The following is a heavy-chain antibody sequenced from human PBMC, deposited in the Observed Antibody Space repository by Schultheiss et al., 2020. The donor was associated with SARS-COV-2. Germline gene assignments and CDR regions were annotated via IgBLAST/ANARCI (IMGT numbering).Heavy chain of an antibody. Sequence: SETLSLTCTVSGGSLSSGGYYWTWIRQHPEKGLEWIGYIHHSGSTYYNPSLKSRVTISVDTSKNQFSLKLSSVTAADTAVYYCARVVSPGAFDIWGQGTMVTVSS. J-gene: IGHJ3*02. CDR1: GGSLSSGGYY. D-gene: IGHD2/OR15-2a*01. CDR3: ARVVSPGAFDI. V-gene: IGHV4-31*03. CDR2: IHHSGST.